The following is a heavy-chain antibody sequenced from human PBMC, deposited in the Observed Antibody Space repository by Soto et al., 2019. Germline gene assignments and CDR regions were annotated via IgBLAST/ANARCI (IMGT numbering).Heavy chain of an antibody. CDR3: AKDRPGYYGMDV. Sequence: PGGSLRLSCAASGFTFGTYGMHWVRQAPGKGLEWVSVIWFDGSNKTYADSVKGRFTISRDNSKSMLYLQMNSLRAEDTAVYYCAKDRPGYYGMDVWGQGTTVTVSS. J-gene: IGHJ6*02. CDR1: GFTFGTYG. V-gene: IGHV3-33*06. CDR2: IWFDGSNK.